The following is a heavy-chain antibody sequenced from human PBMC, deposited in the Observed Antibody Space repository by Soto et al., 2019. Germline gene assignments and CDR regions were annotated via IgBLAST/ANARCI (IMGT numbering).Heavy chain of an antibody. CDR3: ARGVGLYSGYDY. D-gene: IGHD5-12*01. V-gene: IGHV1-3*01. CDR2: INAGNGNT. Sequence: QVQLVQSGAEVKKPGASVKVSCKASGYTFTSYAMHWVRQAPGQRLEWMGWINAGNGNTKYSKKFQGRVTITRDTSASTAYMELSSLRSEDTAVYYCARGVGLYSGYDYWGQGTLVTVSS. J-gene: IGHJ4*02. CDR1: GYTFTSYA.